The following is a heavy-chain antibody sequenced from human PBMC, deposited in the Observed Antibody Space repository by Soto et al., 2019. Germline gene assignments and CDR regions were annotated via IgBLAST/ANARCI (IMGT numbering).Heavy chain of an antibody. Sequence: EVQLVESGGGLVQPGGSLRLSCAASGFTFSGYWMHWVRQAPGKGLVWVSRINSDGSSTSYADSVKGRFTISRDNAKNTLYLQMNSLRAEDTAVYYCAREKVDTAISFDYWGQGTLVTVSS. D-gene: IGHD5-18*01. J-gene: IGHJ4*02. V-gene: IGHV3-74*01. CDR2: INSDGSST. CDR1: GFTFSGYW. CDR3: AREKVDTAISFDY.